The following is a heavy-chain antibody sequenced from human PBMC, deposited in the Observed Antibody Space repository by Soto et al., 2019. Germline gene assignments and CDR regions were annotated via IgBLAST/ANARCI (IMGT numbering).Heavy chain of an antibody. J-gene: IGHJ4*02. D-gene: IGHD6-13*01. V-gene: IGHV4-59*11. CDR1: GGSMNAHF. Sequence: KTSETLSLTCTVSGGSMNAHFWSWIRQPPGKGLEWIGYTYYSGSTNYNPSLKSRVTISVDTSKNQFSLKLSSVTAADTAVYYCAREGYSSTWSRNYFFDYWGQGTLVTVSS. CDR2: TYYSGST. CDR3: AREGYSSTWSRNYFFDY.